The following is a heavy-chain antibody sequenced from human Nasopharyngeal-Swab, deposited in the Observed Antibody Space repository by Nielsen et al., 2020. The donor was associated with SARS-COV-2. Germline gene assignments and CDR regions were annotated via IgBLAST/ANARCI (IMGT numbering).Heavy chain of an antibody. J-gene: IGHJ4*02. CDR2: INHDGSQK. CDR3: ARDLFGAD. Sequence: GESLKISCGASDFTFSHYWMSWVRQAPGKGLEWVANINHDGSQKYYVDSVKGRFTISRDNSKNSIYLQMNSMRAEDTAVYYCARDLFGADWGQGTLVTVSS. V-gene: IGHV3-7*01. D-gene: IGHD3-10*02. CDR1: DFTFSHYW.